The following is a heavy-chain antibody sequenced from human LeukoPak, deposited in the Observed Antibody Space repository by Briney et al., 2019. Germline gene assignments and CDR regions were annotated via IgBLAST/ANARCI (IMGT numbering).Heavy chain of an antibody. CDR2: IKSKTDGGTA. CDR1: GFPFSDVW. D-gene: IGHD3-22*01. CDR3: TTDWYYYDSSGYYPIF. V-gene: IGHV3-15*01. J-gene: IGHJ4*02. Sequence: PGGSLRLSCAASGFPFSDVWMSWVRQAPGKGLEWVGRIKSKTDGGTADYAAPVKGGFTFSRDDSKNTLYLQMNSLNTEDTAVYYCTTDWYYYDSSGYYPIFWGQGTLVTVSS.